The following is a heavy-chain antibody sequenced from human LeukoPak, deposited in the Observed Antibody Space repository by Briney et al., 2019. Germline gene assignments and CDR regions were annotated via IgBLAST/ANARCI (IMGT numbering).Heavy chain of an antibody. Sequence: SETLSLTCTVSGGSISSSSYYWGWIRQPPGKGLEWIGSIYYSGSTYYNPSLKSRVTISVDTSKNQFSLKLSSVTAADTAVYYCARREHQLLSYVYWGQGTLVTVSS. J-gene: IGHJ4*02. CDR1: GGSISSSSYY. V-gene: IGHV4-39*07. CDR3: ARREHQLLSYVY. CDR2: IYYSGST. D-gene: IGHD2-2*01.